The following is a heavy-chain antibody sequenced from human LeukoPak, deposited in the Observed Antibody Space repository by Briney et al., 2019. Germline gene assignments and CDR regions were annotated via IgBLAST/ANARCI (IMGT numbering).Heavy chain of an antibody. CDR3: AKSSSLVVITNFDY. CDR2: ISGGAIST. V-gene: IGHV3-23*01. Sequence: GGSLRLSCAASGFTFSSYAMSWVRQAPGKGLEWVSGISGGAISTYYADSVKGRFTISRDNSKNTLYLQTNSLRAEDTAAYYCAKSSSLVVITNFDYWGQGTLVTVSS. CDR1: GFTFSSYA. D-gene: IGHD3-22*01. J-gene: IGHJ4*02.